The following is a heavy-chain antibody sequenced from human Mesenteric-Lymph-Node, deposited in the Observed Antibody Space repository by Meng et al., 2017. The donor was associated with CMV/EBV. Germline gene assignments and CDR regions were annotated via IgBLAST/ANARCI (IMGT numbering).Heavy chain of an antibody. CDR2: ISGSGGST. D-gene: IGHD5-12*01. CDR1: GFTFSSYA. Sequence: GGSLRLSCAASGFTFSSYAMSWVRQAPGKGLEWVSAISGSGGSTYHADSVQGRFTISRDNSKNTLYLQMNSLRVEDTAVYYCAKGTRYSGYDFDYWGPGTLVTVSS. CDR3: AKGTRYSGYDFDY. V-gene: IGHV3-23*01. J-gene: IGHJ4*02.